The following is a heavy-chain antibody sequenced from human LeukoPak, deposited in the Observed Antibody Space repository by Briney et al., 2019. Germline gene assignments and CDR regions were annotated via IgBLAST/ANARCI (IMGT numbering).Heavy chain of an antibody. CDR1: GFTFINYS. V-gene: IGHV3-48*04. CDR3: ARSPSGRGPYNWVDP. D-gene: IGHD2-15*01. Sequence: EGALRLSCAASGFTFINYSINWVRQAPGKGLEWVSYINSSNSTIYYADSVKGRFIISRDNAKNSVYLQMNGLRVEDTAVYYCARSPSGRGPYNWVDPWGQGALVTVSS. J-gene: IGHJ5*02. CDR2: INSSNSTI.